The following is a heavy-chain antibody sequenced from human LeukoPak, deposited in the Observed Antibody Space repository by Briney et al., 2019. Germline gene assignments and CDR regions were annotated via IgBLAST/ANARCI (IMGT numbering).Heavy chain of an antibody. V-gene: IGHV3-23*01. CDR3: AKDLRMARLFGVVRGWRIDAFDI. D-gene: IGHD3-3*01. J-gene: IGHJ3*02. Sequence: PGGSLRLSCAASGFTFSSYAMSWVRQAPGKGLEWVSAISGSGGSTYYADSVKGRFTISRDNSKNTLYLQMNSLRAEDTAVYYCAKDLRMARLFGVVRGWRIDAFDIWGQGTMVTVSS. CDR2: ISGSGGST. CDR1: GFTFSSYA.